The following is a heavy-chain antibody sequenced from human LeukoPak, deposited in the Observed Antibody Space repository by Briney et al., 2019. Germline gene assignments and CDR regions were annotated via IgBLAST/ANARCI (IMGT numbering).Heavy chain of an antibody. Sequence: GGSLRLSCAASGFTFSSYWMSWVRQAPGKGLEWVANIKQDGSEKYYVDSVKGRFTISRDNAENSVYLQMNSLRAGDTGIYYCARIGYSSSCTDYWGQGTLVTVSS. D-gene: IGHD2-2*01. CDR3: ARIGYSSSCTDY. V-gene: IGHV3-7*01. CDR1: GFTFSSYW. J-gene: IGHJ4*02. CDR2: IKQDGSEK.